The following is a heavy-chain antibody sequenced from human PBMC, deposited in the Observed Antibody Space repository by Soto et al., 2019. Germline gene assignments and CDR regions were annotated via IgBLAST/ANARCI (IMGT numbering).Heavy chain of an antibody. CDR1: GFTFDDYT. V-gene: IGHV3-43*01. CDR2: ISWDGGST. CDR3: AKDKQRFLEWPPDY. D-gene: IGHD3-3*01. Sequence: GGSLRLSCAASGFTFDDYTMHWVRQAPGKGLEWVSLISWDGGSTYYADSVKGRFTISRDNSKNSLYLQMNSLRTEDTALYYCAKDKQRFLEWPPDYWGQGTLVTVSS. J-gene: IGHJ4*02.